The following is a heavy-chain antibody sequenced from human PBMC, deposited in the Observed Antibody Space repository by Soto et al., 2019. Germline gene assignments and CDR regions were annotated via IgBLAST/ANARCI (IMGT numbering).Heavy chain of an antibody. Sequence: SETLSLTCTVSVGSVSSSSYYWGWVRQPPGKGLEWIGSVYYSGSTYYNPSLESRVTISVDKSKNQFSLKLMSLSAADTAVYYCGRLEGLATISYYFDYWGQGALVTSPQ. CDR3: GRLEGLATISYYFDY. CDR1: VGSVSSSSYY. D-gene: IGHD3-9*01. J-gene: IGHJ4*02. V-gene: IGHV4-39*01. CDR2: VYYSGST.